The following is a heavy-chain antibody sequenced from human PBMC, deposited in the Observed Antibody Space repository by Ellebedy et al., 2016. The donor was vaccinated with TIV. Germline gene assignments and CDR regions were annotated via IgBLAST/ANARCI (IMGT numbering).Heavy chain of an antibody. D-gene: IGHD5-18*01. CDR1: GFTFSTYG. V-gene: IGHV3-23*01. CDR3: AKDRTSGDGYWVFDN. CDR2: ISGSGGTT. J-gene: IGHJ4*02. Sequence: GESLKISCAASGFTFSTYGMRWVRQAPGKGLEWVSSISGSGGTTSYADSVKGRFTISRDNSKRTVDLQMNSLRAEDTAIYFCAKDRTSGDGYWVFDNWGQGTLVSVSS.